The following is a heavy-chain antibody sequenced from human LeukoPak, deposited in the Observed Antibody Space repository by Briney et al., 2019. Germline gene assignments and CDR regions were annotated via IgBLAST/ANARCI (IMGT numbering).Heavy chain of an antibody. V-gene: IGHV3-23*01. CDR2: ISGSGGST. Sequence: GGSLRLSCAASGFTFSSYGMSWVRQAPGEGLEWVSSISGSGGSTYYADSVKGRFTISRGTSKNTVYLQMNGLRAEDTAVYYCAKGGNSGRTYYYYYMDVWGKGTTVTVSS. CDR3: AKGGNSGRTYYYYYMDV. J-gene: IGHJ6*03. D-gene: IGHD6-19*01. CDR1: GFTFSSYG.